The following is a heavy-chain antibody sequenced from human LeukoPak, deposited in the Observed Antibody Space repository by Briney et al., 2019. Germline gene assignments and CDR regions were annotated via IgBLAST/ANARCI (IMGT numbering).Heavy chain of an antibody. Sequence: HGESLKISCKGSGYTFTNYWIGWVRQMPGKGLEWMGIIDPGDSDTRYSPSFQGQVTISADKSISTAYLQWSSLKASDTAMYYCARRAILYCSSTSCSSPTHDAFDIWGQGTMVTVSS. CDR1: GYTFTNYW. CDR3: ARRAILYCSSTSCSSPTHDAFDI. V-gene: IGHV5-51*01. J-gene: IGHJ3*02. CDR2: IDPGDSDT. D-gene: IGHD2-2*01.